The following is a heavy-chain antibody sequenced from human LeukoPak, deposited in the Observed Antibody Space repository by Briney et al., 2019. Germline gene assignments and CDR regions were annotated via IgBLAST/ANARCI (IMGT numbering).Heavy chain of an antibody. D-gene: IGHD2-2*03. J-gene: IGHJ6*02. Sequence: PGGSLRLSCAASGFTFSSYAMSWVRQAPGKGLEWVSAISGSGGSTYYADSVKGRFTISRDNSKNTLYLQMNSLRAEDTAVYYCAKDGYCSSTSCYRVDYYYGMDVWGQGTTVTVSS. V-gene: IGHV3-23*01. CDR2: ISGSGGST. CDR3: AKDGYCSSTSCYRVDYYYGMDV. CDR1: GFTFSSYA.